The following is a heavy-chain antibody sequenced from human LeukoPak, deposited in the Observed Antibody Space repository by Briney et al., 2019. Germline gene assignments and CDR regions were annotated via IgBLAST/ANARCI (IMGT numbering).Heavy chain of an antibody. CDR1: GFTFGDYA. CDR3: TREYYYGSGSYDY. CDR2: IRNKAYGGTT. Sequence: GGSVRLSCIASGFTFGDYAMSWVRQAPGKGLEWVGFIRNKAYGGTTEYAASVKDRFTISRDDSKSIAYLQMNSLKTEDTAVYYCTREYYYGSGSYDYWGQGTLVTVSS. D-gene: IGHD3-10*01. V-gene: IGHV3-49*04. J-gene: IGHJ4*02.